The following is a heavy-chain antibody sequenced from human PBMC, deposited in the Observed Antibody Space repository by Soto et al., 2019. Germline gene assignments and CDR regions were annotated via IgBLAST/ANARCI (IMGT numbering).Heavy chain of an antibody. CDR1: GFGFSTYT. Sequence: EVQLLESGGGSVKPGESLRLSCAASGFGFSTYTMGWVRQVPGKGLEWVSAVSGKSRSTCYADSAMGRFTVSRDNFQNTAHLQMESVLVEDTAVLYCSKMNPYSGVYPEAFDVWGQGTSVTVAS. CDR2: VSGKSRST. V-gene: IGHV3-23*01. D-gene: IGHD1-26*01. J-gene: IGHJ6*02. CDR3: SKMNPYSGVYPEAFDV.